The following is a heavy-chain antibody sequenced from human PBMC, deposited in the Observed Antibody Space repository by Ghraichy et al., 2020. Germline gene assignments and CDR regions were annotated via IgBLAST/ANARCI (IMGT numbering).Heavy chain of an antibody. J-gene: IGHJ6*02. D-gene: IGHD1-1*01. CDR2: ITQDGNEK. V-gene: IGHV3-7*01. CDR3: ARPRQPYYYYAMDV. Sequence: GGSLRLSCAASGFTFSNFWMTWVRQAPGKGLEWVANITQDGNEKYCVDSVKGRFTISRDNAKNSLYLQMNSLRAEDTAVYYCARPRQPYYYYAMDVWGQGTTVTISS. CDR1: GFTFSNFW.